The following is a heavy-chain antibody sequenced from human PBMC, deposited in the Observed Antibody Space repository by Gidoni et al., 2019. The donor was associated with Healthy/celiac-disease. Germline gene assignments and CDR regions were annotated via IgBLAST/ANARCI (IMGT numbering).Heavy chain of an antibody. D-gene: IGHD6-13*01. CDR2: IIPIFGTA. J-gene: IGHJ5*02. V-gene: IGHV1-69*06. CDR3: ARDTSSWRNWFDP. CDR1: GGTFSSYA. Sequence: QVQLVQSGAEVKKPGSSVKGSCKASGGTFSSYAISGVRQAPGQGLEWMGGIIPIFGTANYAQKFQGRVTITADKSTSTAYMELSSLRSEDTAVYYCARDTSSWRNWFDPWGQGTLVTVSS.